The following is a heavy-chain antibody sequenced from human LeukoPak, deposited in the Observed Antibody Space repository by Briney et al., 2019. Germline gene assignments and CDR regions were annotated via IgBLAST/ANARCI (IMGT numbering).Heavy chain of an antibody. J-gene: IGHJ3*02. D-gene: IGHD1-26*01. CDR2: IKRDGSETGGSEI. V-gene: IGHV3-7*01. CDR1: GFTFSSYW. Sequence: GGSLRLSCAASGFTFSSYWMSWVRQAPGKGLEWVANIKRDGSETGGSEIYYVDSVMGRFTISRDNAENSLYLQMNSLRVEDTAVYYCARDPGHPWEQLTAAFDIWGQGTMVTVSS. CDR3: ARDPGHPWEQLTAAFDI.